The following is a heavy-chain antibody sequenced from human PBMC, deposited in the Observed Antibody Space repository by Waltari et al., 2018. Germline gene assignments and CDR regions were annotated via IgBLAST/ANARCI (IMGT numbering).Heavy chain of an antibody. CDR2: IKPDGSEK. V-gene: IGHV3-7*01. D-gene: IGHD3-3*01. J-gene: IGHJ4*02. CDR3: ARELHWSARDY. Sequence: EVQLVESGGGLVQPGGSLRLSCAASGFTFNNWMSWVRQAPGKGLEVVANIKPDGSEKNDADSVKGRFTISIDNVKNSLYLQMNSLSLEDTAVYYCARELHWSARDYWGQGTLVTVSS. CDR1: GFTFNNW.